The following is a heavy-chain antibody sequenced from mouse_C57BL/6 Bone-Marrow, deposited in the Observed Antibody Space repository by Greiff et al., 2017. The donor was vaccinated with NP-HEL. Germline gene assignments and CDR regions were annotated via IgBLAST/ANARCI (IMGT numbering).Heavy chain of an antibody. CDR1: GYTFTSYW. D-gene: IGHD1-2*01. V-gene: IGHV1-61*01. CDR2: IYPSDSET. J-gene: IGHJ2*01. Sequence: VKLQQPGAELVRPGSSVKLSCKASGYTFTSYWMDWVKQRPGQGLEWIGNIYPSDSETHYNQKFKDKATLTVDKSSSTAYMQLSSLTSEDSAVYYCARGLLRPPDYWGQGTTLTVSS. CDR3: ARGLLRPPDY.